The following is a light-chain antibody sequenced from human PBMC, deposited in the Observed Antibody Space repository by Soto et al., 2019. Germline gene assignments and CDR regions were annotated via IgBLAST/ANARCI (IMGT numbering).Light chain of an antibody. V-gene: IGKV3-20*01. CDR1: QSISSNY. CDR2: DAS. Sequence: IVLTQSPGTLSLSPGERATLSCRASQSISSNYVAWYQQKPGQAPRLLIYDASSRATGIPNRFSGSGSGTDFTLTISRLEPEDFATYYCQQYNSYSPLTFGGGTKVDIK. CDR3: QQYNSYSPLT. J-gene: IGKJ4*01.